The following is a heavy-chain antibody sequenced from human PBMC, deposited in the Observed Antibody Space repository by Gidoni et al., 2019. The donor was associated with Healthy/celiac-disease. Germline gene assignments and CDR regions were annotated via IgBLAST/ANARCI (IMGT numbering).Heavy chain of an antibody. Sequence: EVQLVESGGGLVQPGGSLRLSCAASGFTFSSYEMNWVRQAPGKGLEWVSYMSSSGSTIYYADSVKVRFTISRDNAKNSLYLQMNSLGAEDTAVYDCASGSYLRFDYWGQGTLVTVSS. CDR1: GFTFSSYE. J-gene: IGHJ4*02. CDR3: ASGSYLRFDY. V-gene: IGHV3-48*03. CDR2: MSSSGSTI. D-gene: IGHD1-26*01.